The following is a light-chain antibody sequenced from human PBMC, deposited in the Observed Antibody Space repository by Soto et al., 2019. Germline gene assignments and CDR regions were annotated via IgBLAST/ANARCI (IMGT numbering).Light chain of an antibody. Sequence: QSALTQPPSASGSPGQSVTISCTGTSSDVGTYNYVSWYQQHPGKAPKLMIYDVSKRPSGVPDRFSGSKSCNTASLTVSGLQAEDEDDYYCTSYAGSSIWVFGGGTKLTVL. CDR3: TSYAGSSIWV. V-gene: IGLV2-8*01. CDR2: DVS. J-gene: IGLJ3*02. CDR1: SSDVGTYNY.